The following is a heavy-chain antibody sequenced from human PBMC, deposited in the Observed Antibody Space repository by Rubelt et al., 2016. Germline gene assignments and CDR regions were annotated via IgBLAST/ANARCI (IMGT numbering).Heavy chain of an antibody. Sequence: QLQLQESGPGLVKPSETLSLTCSVSGGSISSSSYYWGWIRQPPGKGLEWIGSIYYSGSTYYNPSLKGRVTLSVDTSKNQVSLKLSSVTAADTAVYYCAGYCSGGSCSLDYWGQGTLVTVSS. CDR1: GGSISSSSYY. J-gene: IGHJ4*02. CDR3: AGYCSGGSCSLDY. D-gene: IGHD2-15*01. V-gene: IGHV4-39*07. CDR2: IYYSGST.